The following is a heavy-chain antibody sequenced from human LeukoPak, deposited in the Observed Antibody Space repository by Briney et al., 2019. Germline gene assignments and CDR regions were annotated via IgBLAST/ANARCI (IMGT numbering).Heavy chain of an antibody. D-gene: IGHD1-14*01. CDR1: GLRFSYHD. V-gene: IGHV3-64*02. CDR3: ARELGGTKTGGFDI. J-gene: IGHJ3*02. Sequence: GGSLRLSCAASGLRFSYHDLHWFRKAPGKGWEFVSSIGAAGAHTFYADSVKGRFTISRDNFQSTMYLQMDGLRPEDSAVYYCARELGGTKTGGFDIWGQGTVVTVSS. CDR2: IGAAGAHT.